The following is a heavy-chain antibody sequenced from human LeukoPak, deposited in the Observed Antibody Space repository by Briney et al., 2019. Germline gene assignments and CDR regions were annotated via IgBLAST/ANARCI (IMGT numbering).Heavy chain of an antibody. CDR3: ARLDIVAVPAYRGYFDY. V-gene: IGHV1-2*02. CDR2: INPNSGGT. J-gene: IGHJ4*02. D-gene: IGHD2-2*03. CDR1: GYTFTGYY. Sequence: ASVKVSCKASGYTFTGYYMHWVRQAPGQGLEWMGWINPNSGGTNYAQKFQGRVTMTRDTSISTAYMELSRLRSDDTAVYYCARLDIVAVPAYRGYFDYWGQGTLVTVSS.